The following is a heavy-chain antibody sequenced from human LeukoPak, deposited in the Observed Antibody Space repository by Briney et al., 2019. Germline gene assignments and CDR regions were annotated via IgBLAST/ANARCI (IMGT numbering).Heavy chain of an antibody. CDR3: AKDPRGAYWYFDL. Sequence: GGSLRLSCAASGFTFSDYWMHWVRQAPGKGLVGVSRINSDGRITSYADSVKGRFTISRDNAKNTLYLQMNSLRAEDTALYYCAKDPRGAYWYFDLWGRGTLVTVSS. V-gene: IGHV3-74*01. J-gene: IGHJ2*01. CDR1: GFTFSDYW. D-gene: IGHD4/OR15-4a*01. CDR2: INSDGRIT.